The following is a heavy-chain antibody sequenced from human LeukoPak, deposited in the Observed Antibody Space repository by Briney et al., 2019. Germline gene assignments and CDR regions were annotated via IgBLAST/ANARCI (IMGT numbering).Heavy chain of an antibody. CDR1: GGSISSSSYY. D-gene: IGHD6-6*01. CDR2: IYYSGST. J-gene: IGHJ4*02. Sequence: KTSETLSLTCTVSGGSISSSSYYWGWIRQPPGKGLEWIVSIYYSGSTYYNPSLKSRVTISVDTSKNQFSLKLSSVTAADTAVYYCARHRGAARDPLFDWGQGTLVTVSS. V-gene: IGHV4-39*01. CDR3: ARHRGAARDPLFD.